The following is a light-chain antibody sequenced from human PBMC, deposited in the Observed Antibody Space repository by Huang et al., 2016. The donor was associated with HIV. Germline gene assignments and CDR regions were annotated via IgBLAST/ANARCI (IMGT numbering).Light chain of an antibody. CDR3: QQYYSSLIT. V-gene: IGKV1-NL1*01. J-gene: IGKJ5*01. CDR2: TAS. Sequence: DIQMTQSPSSLSASVGDRVTINCRASQGISNSLAWYQQKPGKAPRLLLYTASRLESGVPSKFSGSGSGTDYTLTINNLQPEDFATYYCQQYYSSLITFGQGTRLETK. CDR1: QGISNS.